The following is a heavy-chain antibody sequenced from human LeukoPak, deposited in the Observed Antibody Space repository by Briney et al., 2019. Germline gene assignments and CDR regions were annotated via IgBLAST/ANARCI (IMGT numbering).Heavy chain of an antibody. D-gene: IGHD1-26*01. CDR1: GFTFSSYAM. V-gene: IGHV4-4*02. J-gene: IGHJ4*02. CDR3: ARFEYSGYIDY. Sequence: GSLRLSCAASGFTFSSYAMSWVRQPPGKGLEWIGEIYHSGSTNYNPSLKSRVTISVDKSKNQFSLKLSSVTAADTAVYYCARFEYSGYIDYWGQGTLVTVSS. CDR2: IYHSGST.